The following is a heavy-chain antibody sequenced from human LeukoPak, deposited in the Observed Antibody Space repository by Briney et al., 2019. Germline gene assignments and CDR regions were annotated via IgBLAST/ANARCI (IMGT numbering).Heavy chain of an antibody. CDR1: GFTFSSYE. J-gene: IGHJ4*02. D-gene: IGHD3-10*01. V-gene: IGHV3-23*01. Sequence: PGGSLRLSCAASGFTFSSYEMNWVRQAPGKGLEWVSAISGSGGSTYYADSVKGRFTISRDNSKNTLYLQMNSLRAEDTAVYYCAKNGLLWFGELSMGYFDYWGQGTLVTVSS. CDR2: ISGSGGST. CDR3: AKNGLLWFGELSMGYFDY.